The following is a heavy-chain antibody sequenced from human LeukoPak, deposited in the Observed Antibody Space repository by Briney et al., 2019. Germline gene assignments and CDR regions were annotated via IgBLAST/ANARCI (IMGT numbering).Heavy chain of an antibody. V-gene: IGHV3-7*01. Sequence: GGSLRLSCAASGFTFSSYWMSWVRQAPGKGLEWVANIKQDGSEKYYVDSVKGRFTISRDNAKNSLYLQMNSLRAEDTAVYYCARINMVRGTPYYYGMDVWGQGTTVTGSS. CDR1: GFTFSSYW. D-gene: IGHD3-10*01. J-gene: IGHJ6*02. CDR2: IKQDGSEK. CDR3: ARINMVRGTPYYYGMDV.